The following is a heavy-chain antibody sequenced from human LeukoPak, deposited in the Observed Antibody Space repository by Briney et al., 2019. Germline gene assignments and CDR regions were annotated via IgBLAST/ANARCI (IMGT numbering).Heavy chain of an antibody. J-gene: IGHJ4*02. D-gene: IGHD6-19*01. CDR2: IYYSGST. V-gene: IGHV4-39*07. CDR3: ARDQQWLVPDY. Sequence: SETLSLTCTVAGGSISSSSYYWGWIRQPPGKGLEWIGSIYYSGSTYYNPSLKSRVTISVDTSKNQFSLKLSSVTAADTAVYYCARDQQWLVPDYWGQGTLVTVSS. CDR1: GGSISSSSYY.